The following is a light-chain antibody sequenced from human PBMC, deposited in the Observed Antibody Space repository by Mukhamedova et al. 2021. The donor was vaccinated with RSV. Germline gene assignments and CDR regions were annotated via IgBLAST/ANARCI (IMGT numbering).Light chain of an antibody. J-gene: IGKJ1*01. Sequence: GERATLSCRASQSVSGTHLSWYQQRPGQAPRLLIYGASNRATGIPERFSGSGSGTDFTLTISRLEPEDFAVYYCHQSDKSPPWTFG. CDR3: HQSDKSPPWT. V-gene: IGKV3-20*01. CDR2: GAS. CDR1: QSVSGTH.